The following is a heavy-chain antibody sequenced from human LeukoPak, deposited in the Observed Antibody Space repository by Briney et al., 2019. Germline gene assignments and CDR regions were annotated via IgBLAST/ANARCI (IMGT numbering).Heavy chain of an antibody. D-gene: IGHD1-7*01. CDR3: ARLDTKNYQF. CDR2: VFPGDSKT. J-gene: IGHJ4*02. Sequence: GDSLKISCKVSGYHFTTYWIAWVRQKPGKGLEWMGMVFPGDSKTNYSPAFLGQVTMSADKSIGAAYLQWRSLKASDTAMYYCARLDTKNYQFWGQGTLVSVSS. CDR1: GYHFTTYW. V-gene: IGHV5-51*01.